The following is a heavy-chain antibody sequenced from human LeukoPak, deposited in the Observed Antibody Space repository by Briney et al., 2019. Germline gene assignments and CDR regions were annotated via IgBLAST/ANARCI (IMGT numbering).Heavy chain of an antibody. V-gene: IGHV3-7*03. CDR1: GFTFSSYW. CDR2: IKQDGSEK. CDR3: ARERIVGATTFEYYFDY. Sequence: GGSLRLSCAASGFTFSSYWMSWVRQAPGKGLEWVANIKQDGSEKYYVDSVKGRFTISRDNAKNSLYLQMNSLRAADTAVYYCARERIVGATTFEYYFDYWGQGTLVTVSS. J-gene: IGHJ4*02. D-gene: IGHD1-26*01.